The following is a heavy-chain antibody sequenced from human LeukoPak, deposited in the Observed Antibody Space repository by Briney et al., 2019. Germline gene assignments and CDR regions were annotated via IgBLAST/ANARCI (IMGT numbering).Heavy chain of an antibody. Sequence: NAGGSLRLSCAASGFTFSDYYMSWIRQAPGKGLEWVSYISSSGSTIYYADSVKGRFTISRDNAKNSLYLQMNSLRAEDTAVYYCARDGAAAGTDFDYWGQGTLVTVSS. D-gene: IGHD6-13*01. CDR1: GFTFSDYY. CDR3: ARDGAAAGTDFDY. J-gene: IGHJ4*02. CDR2: ISSSGSTI. V-gene: IGHV3-11*01.